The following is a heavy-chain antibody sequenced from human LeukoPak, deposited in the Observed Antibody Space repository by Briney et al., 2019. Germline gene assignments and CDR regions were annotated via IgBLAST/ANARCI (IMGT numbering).Heavy chain of an antibody. D-gene: IGHD3-22*01. CDR1: GGSFSGYY. Sequence: PSETLSLTCAVYGGSFSGYYWSWIRQRPGQGLGWIGEINHSGSTNYKPPLKRRATIPVDTHKTQLSLKLSWLTAAATAVNYWAKAPPAVVVVIPYDYWGQGTLVTVSS. CDR2: INHSGST. CDR3: AKAPPAVVVVIPYDY. J-gene: IGHJ4*02. V-gene: IGHV4-34*01.